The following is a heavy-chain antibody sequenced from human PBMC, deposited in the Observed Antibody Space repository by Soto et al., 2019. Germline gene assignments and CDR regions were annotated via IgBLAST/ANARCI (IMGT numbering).Heavy chain of an antibody. CDR3: ARSRLYNWFYP. CDR1: GGSFSGYY. V-gene: IGHV4-34*01. J-gene: IGHJ5*02. Sequence: PSETLSLTCAVYGGSFSGYYWSWIRQPPGKGLEWIGEINHSGSTNYNPSLKSRVTISVDTSKNQFSLKLSSVTAADTAVYYCARSRLYNWFYPWGQGTLVTVSS. CDR2: INHSGST.